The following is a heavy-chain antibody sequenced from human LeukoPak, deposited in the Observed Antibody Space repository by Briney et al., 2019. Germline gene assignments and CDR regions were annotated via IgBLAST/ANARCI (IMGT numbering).Heavy chain of an antibody. CDR2: IKQDGSEK. CDR3: ARDLPRSSHLSIGY. Sequence: GGSLRLSCAASGFTFSSYWMSWVRQAPGKGLEWVANIKQDGSEKYYVDSVKGRFTISRDNAKNSLYLQMNSLRAEGTAIYYCARDLPRSSHLSIGYWGQGTLVTVSS. V-gene: IGHV3-7*03. CDR1: GFTFSSYW. D-gene: IGHD5-24*01. J-gene: IGHJ4*02.